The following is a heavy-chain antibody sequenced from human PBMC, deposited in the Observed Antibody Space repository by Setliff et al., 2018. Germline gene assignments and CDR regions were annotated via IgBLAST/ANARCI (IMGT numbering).Heavy chain of an antibody. CDR2: IYNIGET. CDR3: ARDRGGTNPWFDF. D-gene: IGHD3-10*01. Sequence: PGGSLRLSCAASGFTFGSYWMGWVRQAPGKGLEWVSVIYNIGETRYADSVKGRFTISRDKSKNTLYLHLSSLRAEDTATYYCARDRGGTNPWFDFWGQGTLVTVSS. J-gene: IGHJ5*01. CDR1: GFTFGSYW. V-gene: IGHV3-53*01.